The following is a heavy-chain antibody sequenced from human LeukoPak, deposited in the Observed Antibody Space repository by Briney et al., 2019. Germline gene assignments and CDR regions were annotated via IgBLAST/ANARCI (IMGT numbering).Heavy chain of an antibody. CDR2: IRGTGSST. D-gene: IGHD3-10*01. CDR1: GFTFSSYA. Sequence: GGSLRLSCGASGFTFSSYAMAWVRQAPGKGLEWVSAIRGTGSSTYYADSVKGRFTISRDNSKSTLYLQMNSLRAEDTAVYYCAKDPTQEWFGGERNWFDPWGQGTLVTVSS. J-gene: IGHJ5*02. CDR3: AKDPTQEWFGGERNWFDP. V-gene: IGHV3-23*01.